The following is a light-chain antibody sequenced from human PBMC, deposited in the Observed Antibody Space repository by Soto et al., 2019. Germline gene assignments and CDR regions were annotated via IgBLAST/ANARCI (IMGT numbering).Light chain of an antibody. Sequence: EIVLTQSPGTLSLSPGERATLSCRASQSVSSNFLAWYQQKPGQAPRLLIYGASSRATDIPDRFSGSGSGTDVTLTISRLEPEDFAVDYCQQYDTSLTFGGGTKVEIK. CDR1: QSVSSNF. CDR2: GAS. CDR3: QQYDTSLT. J-gene: IGKJ4*01. V-gene: IGKV3-20*01.